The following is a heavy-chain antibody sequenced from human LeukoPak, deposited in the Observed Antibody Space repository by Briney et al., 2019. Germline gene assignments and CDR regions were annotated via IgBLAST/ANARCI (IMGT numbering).Heavy chain of an antibody. CDR1: GDSVSSNSAA. Sequence: SQTLSLTCAISGDSVSSNSAAWNWIRQSPSRGLEWLGRTYYRSKWYNDYAVSVKSRITINPDTSKNQFSLQLNSVTPEDTAVYYCARGSRAVAGTYYYYGMDVWGKGTTDTVSS. V-gene: IGHV6-1*01. CDR2: TYYRSKWYN. D-gene: IGHD6-19*01. J-gene: IGHJ6*04. CDR3: ARGSRAVAGTYYYYGMDV.